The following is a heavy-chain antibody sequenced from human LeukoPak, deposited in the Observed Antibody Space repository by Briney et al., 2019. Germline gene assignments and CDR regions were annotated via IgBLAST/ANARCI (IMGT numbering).Heavy chain of an antibody. J-gene: IGHJ4*02. CDR3: ARQVKTVVTPGDY. D-gene: IGHD4-23*01. CDR2: IYYSGST. CDR1: RGSISPSRCF. V-gene: IGHV4-39*01. Sequence: SETLSLTCTVSRGSISPSRCFWGWIRQPPGKGLECNGSIYYSGSTYYNPSLKTRVPTSIHTYKNQFSPKLSSVTAADTGVYYCARQVKTVVTPGDYWGQGTLVTVSS.